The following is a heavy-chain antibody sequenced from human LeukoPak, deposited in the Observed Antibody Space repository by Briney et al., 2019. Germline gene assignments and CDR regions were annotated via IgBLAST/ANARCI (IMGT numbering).Heavy chain of an antibody. V-gene: IGHV3-48*04. Sequence: GGSLRLSCAASGFTFRNYLMNWVRQAPGKGLEWVGYISPTGSTMFYAGSVKGRFTISRDNADNSLYLQMNSLRVEDTAMYYCVPDCSSTSCYGAYFDYWGQGTLVTVSS. D-gene: IGHD2-2*01. CDR2: ISPTGSTM. CDR3: VPDCSSTSCYGAYFDY. CDR1: GFTFRNYL. J-gene: IGHJ4*02.